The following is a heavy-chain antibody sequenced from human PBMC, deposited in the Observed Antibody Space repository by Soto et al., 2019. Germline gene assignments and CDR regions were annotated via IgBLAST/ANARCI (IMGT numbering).Heavy chain of an antibody. D-gene: IGHD3-22*01. Sequence: QVQLQESGPGLMKPSGTLSLTCAVSGGSISSSNWWSWVHQPPGKGLEWIGEIYHSGSTNYNPSLKSRVTISVDKSKNQFSLKLSSVTAADTAVYYCARQRQDYDSSGYAYYYGMDVWGQGTTVTVSS. CDR1: GGSISSSNW. CDR3: ARQRQDYDSSGYAYYYGMDV. J-gene: IGHJ6*02. V-gene: IGHV4-4*02. CDR2: IYHSGST.